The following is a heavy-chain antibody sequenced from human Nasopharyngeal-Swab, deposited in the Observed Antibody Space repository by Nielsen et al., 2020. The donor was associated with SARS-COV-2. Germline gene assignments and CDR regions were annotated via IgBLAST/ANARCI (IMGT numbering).Heavy chain of an antibody. Sequence: RQAPGKGLEWIGYIYDSGSTNYNPSLKSRVTISVDTSKNQFSLKLSSVTAADTAVYYCARDDRAGTTGLLVQHYFDYWGQGTLVTVSS. D-gene: IGHD2-15*01. CDR2: IYDSGST. J-gene: IGHJ4*02. CDR3: ARDDRAGTTGLLVQHYFDY. V-gene: IGHV4-59*12.